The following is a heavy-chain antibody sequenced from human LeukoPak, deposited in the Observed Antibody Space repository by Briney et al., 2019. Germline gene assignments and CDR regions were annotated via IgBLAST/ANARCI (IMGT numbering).Heavy chain of an antibody. CDR1: GGTFSSYA. D-gene: IGHD4-17*01. CDR3: ARDGGDDYGDPQYYFDY. Sequence: GASVKVSCKASGGTFSSYAISWVRQAPGQGLEWMGGIIPIFGTANYAQKFQGRVTITADESTSTAYMELSSLRSEDTAVYYCARDGGDDYGDPQYYFDYWGQGTLVTASS. J-gene: IGHJ4*02. CDR2: IIPIFGTA. V-gene: IGHV1-69*13.